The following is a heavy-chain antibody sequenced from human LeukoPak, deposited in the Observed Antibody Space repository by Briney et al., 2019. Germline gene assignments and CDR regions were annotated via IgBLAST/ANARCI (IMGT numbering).Heavy chain of an antibody. D-gene: IGHD3-9*01. J-gene: IGHJ4*02. Sequence: PSETLSLTCTVSGGSISSGSYYWSWIRQPAGKGLEWIGRIYTSGSTNYNPSLKSRVTISVDTSKNQFSLKLSSVTAADTAVYYCASGLRSFDLYYWGQGTLVTVSS. CDR3: ASGLRSFDLYY. CDR1: GGSISSGSYY. CDR2: IYTSGST. V-gene: IGHV4-61*02.